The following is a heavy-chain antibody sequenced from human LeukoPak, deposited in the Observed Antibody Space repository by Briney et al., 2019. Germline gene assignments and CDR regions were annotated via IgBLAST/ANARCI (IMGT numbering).Heavy chain of an antibody. J-gene: IGHJ4*02. Sequence: PGGSLRLSCAASGFTFSSYAMSWVRQAPGKGLEWVSAISGSGGSTYYADSVKGRFTISRHNSKNTLYLQMNSLRAEDTAVYYCARGGSSWYFFDYWGQGTLVTVSS. D-gene: IGHD6-13*01. CDR1: GFTFSSYA. CDR2: ISGSGGST. V-gene: IGHV3-23*01. CDR3: ARGGSSWYFFDY.